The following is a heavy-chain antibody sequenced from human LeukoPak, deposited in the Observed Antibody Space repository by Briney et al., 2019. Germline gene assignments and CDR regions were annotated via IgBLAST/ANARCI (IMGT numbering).Heavy chain of an antibody. D-gene: IGHD3-10*01. Sequence: GGSLRLSCAVSGITLSNYGMIWVPQAPGKGLEWVAGLSGRGGGTNYADSVQGRFTISRDNPKNTLYLQMNSLRAEDTAVYFCAKRGVVIRVFLVGFHKEAYYFDSWGQGALVTISS. V-gene: IGHV3-23*01. J-gene: IGHJ4*02. CDR1: GITLSNYG. CDR2: LSGRGGGT. CDR3: AKRGVVIRVFLVGFHKEAYYFDS.